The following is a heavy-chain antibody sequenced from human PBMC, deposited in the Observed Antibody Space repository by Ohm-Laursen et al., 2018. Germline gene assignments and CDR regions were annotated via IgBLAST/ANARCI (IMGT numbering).Heavy chain of an antibody. D-gene: IGHD3-22*01. CDR2: ISSSGGTI. CDR3: ARGGGFTIIVAGYFDY. V-gene: IGHV3-48*03. CDR1: GFTFSSYW. J-gene: IGHJ4*02. Sequence: SLRLSCTASGFTFSSYWMSWVRQAPGKGLEWVSYISSSGGTIYYADSVKGRFTISRDNAKNSLFLQMNSLRAEDTAVYYCARGGGFTIIVAGYFDYWGQGTLVTVSS.